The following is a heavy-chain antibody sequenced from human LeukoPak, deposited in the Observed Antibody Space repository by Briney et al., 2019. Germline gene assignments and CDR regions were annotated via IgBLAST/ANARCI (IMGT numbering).Heavy chain of an antibody. CDR2: IWYDGSRD. D-gene: IGHD6-19*01. V-gene: IGHV3-33*01. CDR3: ATVRGSDWYMDY. Sequence: GGSLRLSCAASGLTFRNYGMNWVRQAPGKGLEWVTLIWYDGSRDYYVDFVKGRFTVSRDNSRNTLYLQMRNLRAEDTAVYYCATVRGSDWYMDYWGQGTLVTVSP. CDR1: GLTFRNYG. J-gene: IGHJ4*02.